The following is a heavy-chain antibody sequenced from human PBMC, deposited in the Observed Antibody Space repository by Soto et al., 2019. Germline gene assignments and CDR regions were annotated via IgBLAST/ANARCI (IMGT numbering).Heavy chain of an antibody. J-gene: IGHJ5*02. CDR3: AKDLLPNTVTTCGS. CDR1: GFTFDSHG. CDR2: ISSDGNNK. Sequence: QVQLVESGGGAVQPGRSLRLSCAASGFTFDSHGMHWVRQAPGKGLEWVAVISSDGNNKYYADSVKGRFTISRDNFNNILYLQMRSLRAEDTAVYYCAKDLLPNTVTTCGSWGQGTLVTVSS. V-gene: IGHV3-30*18. D-gene: IGHD4-17*01.